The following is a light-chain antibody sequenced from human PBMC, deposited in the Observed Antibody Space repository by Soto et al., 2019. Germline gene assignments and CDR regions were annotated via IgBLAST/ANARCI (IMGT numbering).Light chain of an antibody. Sequence: QSALTQPASVSGSPGQSITISCTGTSSDVGGYNYVSWYQQHPGKAPKLMIYEVSNRPSGVSNRFSGSKSGNTASLTISGHQAEDEADYYCSSYTSSSAPYFFGTGTKLTVL. CDR1: SSDVGGYNY. CDR2: EVS. J-gene: IGLJ1*01. V-gene: IGLV2-14*01. CDR3: SSYTSSSAPYF.